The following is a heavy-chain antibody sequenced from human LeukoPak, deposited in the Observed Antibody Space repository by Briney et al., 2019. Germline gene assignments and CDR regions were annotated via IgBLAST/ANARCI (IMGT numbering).Heavy chain of an antibody. Sequence: GGSLRLSCAASGFTFSRYSMNWVRQAPGKGLEWVASIKQDGSEKYYVDSVKGRFTISRDNAKNSLYLQMNSLRAEDTAVYYCARYSSSWYDYYYYMDVWGKGTTVTASS. CDR2: IKQDGSEK. D-gene: IGHD6-13*01. CDR3: ARYSSSWYDYYYYMDV. J-gene: IGHJ6*03. V-gene: IGHV3-7*01. CDR1: GFTFSRYS.